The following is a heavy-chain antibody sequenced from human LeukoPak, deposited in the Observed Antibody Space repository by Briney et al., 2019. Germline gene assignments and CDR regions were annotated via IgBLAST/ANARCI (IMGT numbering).Heavy chain of an antibody. D-gene: IGHD3-16*01. CDR1: GYNFTIYW. Sequence: GESLKISCKGSGYNFTIYWIGWVRHMPGKGLELMGIIYPGDSDTRYSPSFQGQVTISADKSISTAYLQWSSLEASDTAMYYCAIDTFGGSDYWGQGTLVTVSS. CDR2: IYPGDSDT. CDR3: AIDTFGGSDY. J-gene: IGHJ4*02. V-gene: IGHV5-51*01.